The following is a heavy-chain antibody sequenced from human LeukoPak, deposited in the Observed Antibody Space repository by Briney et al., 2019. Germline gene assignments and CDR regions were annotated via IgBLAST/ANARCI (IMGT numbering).Heavy chain of an antibody. J-gene: IGHJ4*02. CDR3: ARVLDR. V-gene: IGHV3-74*01. CDR2: ISSDGSTT. CDR1: GFTFSSYW. Sequence: PGGSLRLSCAASGFTFSSYWMHWVRQATGKGLVWVSRISSDGSTTSYADSVKGRFTIYRDNAKNTLYLQMNSLKAEDTAVYYCARVLDRWGQGTLVTVSS.